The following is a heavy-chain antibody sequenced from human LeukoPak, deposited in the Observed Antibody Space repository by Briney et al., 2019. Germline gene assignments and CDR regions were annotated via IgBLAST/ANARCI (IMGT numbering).Heavy chain of an antibody. J-gene: IGHJ4*02. Sequence: ASVKVSCKTAGYTFSNFGINWVRQAPGQGLEWMGWISGNNDNPNYGQKFQGRFTVTTDSSTSTAYMELRNLRFDDTAVYYCTRDGTSTDDYWGQGTLVTVSS. CDR1: GYTFSNFG. CDR3: TRDGTSTDDY. CDR2: ISGNNDNP. D-gene: IGHD2-2*01. V-gene: IGHV1-18*01.